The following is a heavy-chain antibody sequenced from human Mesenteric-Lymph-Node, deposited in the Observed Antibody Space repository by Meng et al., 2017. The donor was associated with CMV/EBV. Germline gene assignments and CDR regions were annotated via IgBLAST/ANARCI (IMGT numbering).Heavy chain of an antibody. Sequence: EVQLLESGGGLAQPGGSLTLSCAASGFMFSNHAMSWVRQAPGKGLEWVSNINNRGGAKYYADSVMGRFTVSRDNSKNTLSLQMNSLRVEDTAIYYCARDYASQTWNFLDYWGQGTLVTVSS. V-gene: IGHV3-23*01. CDR1: GFMFSNHA. J-gene: IGHJ4*02. CDR2: INNRGGAK. D-gene: IGHD1-7*01. CDR3: ARDYASQTWNFLDY.